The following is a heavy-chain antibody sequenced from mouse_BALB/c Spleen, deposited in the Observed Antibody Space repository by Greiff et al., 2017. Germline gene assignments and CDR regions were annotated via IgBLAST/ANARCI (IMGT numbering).Heavy chain of an antibody. Sequence: EVMLVESGGGLVKPGGSLKLSCAASGFTFSDYYMYWVRQTPEKRLEWVATISDGGSYTYYPDSVKGRFTISRDNAKNNLYLQMSSLKSEDTAMYYCARGTTATSAMDYWGQGTSVTVSS. CDR3: ARGTTATSAMDY. CDR1: GFTFSDYY. CDR2: ISDGGSYT. D-gene: IGHD1-2*01. J-gene: IGHJ4*01. V-gene: IGHV5-4*02.